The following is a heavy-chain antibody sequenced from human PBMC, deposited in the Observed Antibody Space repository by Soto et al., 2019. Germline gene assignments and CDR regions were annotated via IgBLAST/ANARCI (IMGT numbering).Heavy chain of an antibody. CDR3: ARGGSSGLSRYFDL. V-gene: IGHV4-59*01. CDR2: IYYSGST. J-gene: IGHJ2*01. Sequence: QVQLQESGPGLVKPSETLSLTCTVSGGSISSYYWSWIRQPPGKGLEWIGYIYYSGSTNYNPSLKSRVTISVDTSKIQFALKVSSVTAADTAVYYGARGGSSGLSRYFDLWGRGTLVTVSS. D-gene: IGHD6-19*01. CDR1: GGSISSYY.